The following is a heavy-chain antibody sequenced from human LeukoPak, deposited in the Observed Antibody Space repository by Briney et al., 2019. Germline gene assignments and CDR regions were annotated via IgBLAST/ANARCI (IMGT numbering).Heavy chain of an antibody. CDR3: TTHKPNVYCSSTSCASDFDY. D-gene: IGHD2-2*01. CDR1: GFTFSNAW. Sequence: GGSLGLSCAASGFTFSNAWMNWVRQAPGKGLEWVGRIKSKTDGGTTDYAAPVKGRFTISRDDSKNTLYLQMNSLKTEDTAVYYCTTHKPNVYCSSTSCASDFDYWGQGTLVTVSS. V-gene: IGHV3-15*07. CDR2: IKSKTDGGTT. J-gene: IGHJ4*02.